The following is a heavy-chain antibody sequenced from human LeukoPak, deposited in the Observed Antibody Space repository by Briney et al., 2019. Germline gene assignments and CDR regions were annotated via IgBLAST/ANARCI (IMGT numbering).Heavy chain of an antibody. J-gene: IGHJ2*01. D-gene: IGHD1-1*01. CDR3: ASQRTRKYYWYFDL. Sequence: SQTLSLTCSVSGDSISSGGYYWSWIRQHPGKGLEWIGYISYSGTTSYNASLKSRLTILLDTSKNQFSLNLNSVTAADTAVYYCASQRTRKYYWYFDLWGRGTLVTVSS. CDR1: GDSISSGGYY. CDR2: ISYSGTT. V-gene: IGHV4-31*03.